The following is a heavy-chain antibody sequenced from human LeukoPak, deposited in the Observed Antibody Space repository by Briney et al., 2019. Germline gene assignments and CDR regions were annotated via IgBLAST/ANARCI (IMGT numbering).Heavy chain of an antibody. CDR3: ARADYGYMDV. Sequence: TLSPTCTVSLGSTRIVSCDWGWIRQPRGKGLECIGYISGSGSTNYNPSINSRVTIYVDKSKNQFSLKLASVTAADTAVYYCARADYGYMDVWGKGTTVAVSS. CDR2: ISGSGST. V-gene: IGHV4-61*05. J-gene: IGHJ6*03. CDR1: LGSTRIVSCD. D-gene: IGHD4/OR15-4a*01.